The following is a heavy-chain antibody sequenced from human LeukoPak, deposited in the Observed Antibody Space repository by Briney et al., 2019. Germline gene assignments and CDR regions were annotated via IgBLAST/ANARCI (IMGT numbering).Heavy chain of an antibody. V-gene: IGHV3-30*18. CDR3: AKDFGGIFLTFFFDY. J-gene: IGHJ4*02. Sequence: GGSLRLSCAVSGFTFSSYGMHWVRQTPGKGLEWVAVISYDGGQKSYVDSVKGRFTISRDNSKNTLYLQMNSLRPEDTAVYYCAKDFGGIFLTFFFDYWGQGTVVTVSS. D-gene: IGHD3-3*01. CDR1: GFTFSSYG. CDR2: ISYDGGQK.